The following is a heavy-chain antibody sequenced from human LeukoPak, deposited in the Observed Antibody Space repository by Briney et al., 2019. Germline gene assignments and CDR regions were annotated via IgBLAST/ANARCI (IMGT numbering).Heavy chain of an antibody. CDR3: ARALSSGYYYHY. J-gene: IGHJ4*02. CDR1: GFTFSDYY. Sequence: GSLRLSCAAPGFTFSDYYMSWIRQAPGKGLEWASYISSCGRTKYYADSVKGRFTISRDNAKYSMYLQMNSLRAEDTAVYYCARALSSGYYYHYWGQGTLVTVSS. CDR2: ISSCGRTK. V-gene: IGHV3-11*01. D-gene: IGHD3-22*01.